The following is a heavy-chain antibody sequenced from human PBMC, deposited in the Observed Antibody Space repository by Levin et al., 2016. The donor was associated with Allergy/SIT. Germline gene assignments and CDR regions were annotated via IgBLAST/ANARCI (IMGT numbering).Heavy chain of an antibody. Sequence: GGSLRLSCSASGFTFSVYAMHWVRQAPGKGLEWVSYITGRSTTIYYADSVKGRFTISRDNAKNSLFLQMNSLRVEDTAVYYCARPKEDTLWSRPIDSWGQGTMVTVSS. CDR1: GFTFSVYA. V-gene: IGHV3-48*01. J-gene: IGHJ4*02. CDR2: ITGRSTTI. CDR3: ARPKEDTLWSRPIDS. D-gene: IGHD2-15*01.